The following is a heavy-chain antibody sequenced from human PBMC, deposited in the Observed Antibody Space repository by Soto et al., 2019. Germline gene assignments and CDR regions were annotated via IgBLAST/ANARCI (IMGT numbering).Heavy chain of an antibody. CDR1: GGSFSGYY. CDR3: ARFSSGWYPFDY. Sequence: PSETLSLTCAVYGGSFSGYYWSWIRQPPGKGLEWIGEINHSGSTNYNPSLKSRVTISVDTSKNQFPLKLSSVTAADTAVYYCARFSSGWYPFDYWGQGTLITVSS. V-gene: IGHV4-34*01. CDR2: INHSGST. D-gene: IGHD6-19*01. J-gene: IGHJ4*02.